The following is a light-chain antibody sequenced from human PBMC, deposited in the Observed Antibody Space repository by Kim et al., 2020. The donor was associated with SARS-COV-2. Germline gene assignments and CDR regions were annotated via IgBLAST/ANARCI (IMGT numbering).Light chain of an antibody. V-gene: IGLV3-1*01. CDR1: KMGDKN. Sequence: SYELTQPPSVSVSPGQTASITCSGDKMGDKNVCWYQQKPGQSPVLVIYHDSKRPSGIPERFSGSNSGNTATLTISGSQAMDEADYYCQAWDSSTVVFGGGTQLTVL. J-gene: IGLJ3*02. CDR2: HDS. CDR3: QAWDSSTVV.